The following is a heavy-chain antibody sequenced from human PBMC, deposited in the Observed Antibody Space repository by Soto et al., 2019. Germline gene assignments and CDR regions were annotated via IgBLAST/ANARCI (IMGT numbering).Heavy chain of an antibody. V-gene: IGHV3-33*01. CDR1: WGTCSSYG. CDR3: ARESLWGSTVTTDYMDV. J-gene: IGHJ6*03. CDR2: IWYDGSNK. D-gene: IGHD4-4*01. Sequence: VRSLRLSWAASWGTCSSYGVHWVRQAPGKGLEWVAVIWYDGSNKYYADSVKGRFTISRDNSKNTLYLQMNSLRAEDTAVYYCARESLWGSTVTTDYMDVWGKGTTVTVSS.